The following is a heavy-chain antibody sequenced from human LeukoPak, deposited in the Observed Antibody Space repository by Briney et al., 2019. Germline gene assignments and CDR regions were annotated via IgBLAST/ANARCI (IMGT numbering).Heavy chain of an antibody. V-gene: IGHV3-9*01. J-gene: IGHJ4*02. D-gene: IGHD5-24*01. CDR1: GFTFDDYA. Sequence: PGGSLRLSCAASGFTFDDYAMHWVRQAPGKGLEWVSGISWNSGSIGYADSVKGRFTISRDNAKNSLYLQMNSLRAEDTALYYCAKGPFGDGYNSYFDYWGQGTLVTVSS. CDR3: AKGPFGDGYNSYFDY. CDR2: ISWNSGSI.